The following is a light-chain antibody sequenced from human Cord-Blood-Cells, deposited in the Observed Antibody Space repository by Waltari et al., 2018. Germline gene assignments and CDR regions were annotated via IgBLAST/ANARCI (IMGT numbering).Light chain of an antibody. Sequence: QSALTQPASVSGSPGQSITISCTGTSSDVGGYNYVSWYQQHPGKAPQLMIYEVSNRPAGVSNRFSGSKSGNTASLTISGLQAEYEADYYCSSYTSSSTPWVFGGGTKLTVL. V-gene: IGLV2-14*01. CDR2: EVS. CDR3: SSYTSSSTPWV. J-gene: IGLJ3*02. CDR1: SSDVGGYNY.